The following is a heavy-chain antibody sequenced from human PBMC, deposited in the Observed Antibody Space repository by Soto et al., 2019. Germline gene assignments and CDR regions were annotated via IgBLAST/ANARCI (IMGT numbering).Heavy chain of an antibody. D-gene: IGHD3-22*01. CDR1: GFTFSSYG. V-gene: IGHV3-33*01. Sequence: PGGSLRLSCAASGFTFSSYGMHWVRQAPGKGLEWVAVIWYDGSNKYYADSVKGRFTISRDNSKNTLYLQMNSLRAEDTAVYYCARDYYYDSSGYNYYFDYWGQGTLVTVSS. CDR2: IWYDGSNK. CDR3: ARDYYYDSSGYNYYFDY. J-gene: IGHJ4*02.